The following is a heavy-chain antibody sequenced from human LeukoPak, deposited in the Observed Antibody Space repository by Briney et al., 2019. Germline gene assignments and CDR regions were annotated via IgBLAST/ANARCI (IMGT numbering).Heavy chain of an antibody. V-gene: IGHV4-34*01. CDR3: ARPRKRTTTVTTRFNWFDP. D-gene: IGHD4-17*01. CDR2: INHSGST. CDR1: GGSFSGYY. J-gene: IGHJ5*02. Sequence: SETLSLTCAVYGGSFSGYYWSWIRQPPGKGLEWIGEINHSGSTNYNPSLKSRVTISVDTSKNQFSLKLSSVTAADTAVYYCARPRKRTTTVTTRFNWFDPWSQGTLVTVSS.